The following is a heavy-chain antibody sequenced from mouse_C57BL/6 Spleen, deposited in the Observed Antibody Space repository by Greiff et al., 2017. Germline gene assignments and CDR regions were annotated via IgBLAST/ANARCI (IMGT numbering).Heavy chain of an antibody. Sequence: EVQRVESGEGLVKPGGSLKLSCAASGFTFSSYAMSWVRQTPEKRLEWVAYISSGGDYIYYADTVKGRFTISRDNARNTLYLQMSSLKSEDTAMYYCTRDGGTVVATRSAMDYWGQGTSVTVSS. V-gene: IGHV5-9-1*02. CDR2: ISSGGDYI. CDR3: TRDGGTVVATRSAMDY. CDR1: GFTFSSYA. D-gene: IGHD1-1*01. J-gene: IGHJ4*01.